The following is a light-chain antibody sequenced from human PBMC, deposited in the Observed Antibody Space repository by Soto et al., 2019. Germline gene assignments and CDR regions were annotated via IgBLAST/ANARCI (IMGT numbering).Light chain of an antibody. CDR1: QGVGIN. CDR3: QQYTTWPLT. J-gene: IGKJ3*01. V-gene: IGKV3-15*01. CDR2: SAS. Sequence: EIVMTQSPATLSMSPGERAALSCRASQGVGINLAWYQQKPGQAPRRLRYSASTGAAGIPPRCRASGSGTESTLTISSLQSEDFAVSSCQQYTTWPLTSGPGTRADSK.